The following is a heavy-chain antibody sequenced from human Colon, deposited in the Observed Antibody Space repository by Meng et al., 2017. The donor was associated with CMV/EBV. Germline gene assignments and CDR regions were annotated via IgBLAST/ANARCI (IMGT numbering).Heavy chain of an antibody. CDR2: INTDGTGT. V-gene: IGHV3-74*01. CDR3: ATAMAGVADY. CDR1: CFTFSNYW. D-gene: IGHD6-19*01. Sequence: LSCAASCFTFSNYWMHRVRQPPGKGLVWVSRINTDGTGTYYADSVKGRFTISRDNAKNTLYLQMNSLRPEDTAVYYCATAMAGVADYWGPGTLVTVSS. J-gene: IGHJ4*02.